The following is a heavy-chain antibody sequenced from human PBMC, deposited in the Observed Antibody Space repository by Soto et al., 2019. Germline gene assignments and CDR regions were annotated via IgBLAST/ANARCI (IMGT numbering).Heavy chain of an antibody. J-gene: IGHJ3*02. D-gene: IGHD6-19*01. V-gene: IGHV4-31*03. CDR3: ASPIAVAGTVKNAFDI. CDR2: IYYSGST. CDR1: GGSISSGGYY. Sequence: PSETLSLTCTVSGGSISSGGYYWSWIRQHPGKGLEWIGYIYYSGSTYYNPSLKSRVTISLDTSKNQFSLKLSSVTAADTALYYCASPIAVAGTVKNAFDIWGQGTMVTVSS.